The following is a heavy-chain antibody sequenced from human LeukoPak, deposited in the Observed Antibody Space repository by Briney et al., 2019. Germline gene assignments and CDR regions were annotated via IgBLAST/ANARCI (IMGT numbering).Heavy chain of an antibody. CDR1: GFTFSSYA. Sequence: GGSLRLSCAASGFTFSSYAMSWVRQAPGKGLEWVSAISGSGGSTYYADSVKGRFTISRDNSKNTLYLQMNSLRAGDTAVYYCARVGSSWSLASYFDYWGQGTLVTVSS. CDR3: ARVGSSWSLASYFDY. V-gene: IGHV3-23*01. CDR2: ISGSGGST. D-gene: IGHD6-13*01. J-gene: IGHJ4*02.